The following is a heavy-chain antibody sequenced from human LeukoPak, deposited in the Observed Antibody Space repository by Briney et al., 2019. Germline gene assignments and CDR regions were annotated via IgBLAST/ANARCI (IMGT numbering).Heavy chain of an antibody. Sequence: GGSLRLSCVVSGITLSNYAMSWVRQAPGKGLEWVSGISGGAINTKYADSVKGRFTISRDNSLNTLYLQVNSLRAEDTAVYFCARRGIVIRGLLIIGFHKEAYYFDYWGQGVLVTVSS. D-gene: IGHD3-10*01. CDR1: GITLSNYA. V-gene: IGHV3-23*01. CDR2: ISGGAINT. CDR3: ARRGIVIRGLLIIGFHKEAYYFDY. J-gene: IGHJ4*02.